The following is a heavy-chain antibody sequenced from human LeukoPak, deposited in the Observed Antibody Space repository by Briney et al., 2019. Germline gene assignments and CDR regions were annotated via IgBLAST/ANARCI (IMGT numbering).Heavy chain of an antibody. D-gene: IGHD2/OR15-2a*01. CDR2: INPYSGGT. CDR1: GYSFTGYY. CDR3: ARGYFHDY. Sequence: ASVKVSCKASGYSFTGYYMHWVRQAPGQGLEWMGWINPYSGGTNYAQKFQGRVTMTRNTSISTAYMELSSLRSEDTAVYYCARGYFHDYWGQGTLVTVSS. V-gene: IGHV1-2*02. J-gene: IGHJ4*02.